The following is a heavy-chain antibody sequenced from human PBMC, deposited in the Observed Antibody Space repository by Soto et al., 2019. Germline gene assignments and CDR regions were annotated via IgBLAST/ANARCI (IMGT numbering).Heavy chain of an antibody. CDR1: AGSFSHYY. Sequence: SLTCAVYAGSFSHYYWNWIRQSPGKGLGWIGKIKHSGSSNYNPSLRSRVSISVDMSKNQFSLRLTSVTAADTAVYYCARGGSSDWQVALDIWGQGTMVTVSS. J-gene: IGHJ3*02. V-gene: IGHV4-34*01. CDR3: ARGGSSDWQVALDI. CDR2: IKHSGSS. D-gene: IGHD6-19*01.